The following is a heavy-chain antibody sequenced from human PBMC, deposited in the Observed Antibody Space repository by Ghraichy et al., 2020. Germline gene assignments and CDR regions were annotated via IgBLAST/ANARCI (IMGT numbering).Heavy chain of an antibody. Sequence: GGSLRLSCAASGFTFSSYGMHWVRQAPGKGLEWVAVIWYDGSNKYYADSVKGRFTISRDNSKNTLYLQMNSLRAEDTAVYYCARDSLGYCSGGSCYRPYYYYGMDVWGQGTTVTVSS. CDR2: IWYDGSNK. J-gene: IGHJ6*02. CDR3: ARDSLGYCSGGSCYRPYYYYGMDV. CDR1: GFTFSSYG. V-gene: IGHV3-33*01. D-gene: IGHD2-15*01.